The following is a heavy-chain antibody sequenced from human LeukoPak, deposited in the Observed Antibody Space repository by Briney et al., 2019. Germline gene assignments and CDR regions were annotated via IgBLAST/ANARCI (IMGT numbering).Heavy chain of an antibody. CDR3: ARDRDCSTTSCYDGHFDY. V-gene: IGHV3-48*03. Sequence: GGSLRLSCVASGFTFSSYEMNWVRQAPGKGLEWVSYISRSGSTIYYADSVKGRFTISRDNAKKSLFLQMNSLSAEDTAVYYCARDRDCSTTSCYDGHFDYWGQGTLVTVSS. CDR2: ISRSGSTI. CDR1: GFTFSSYE. J-gene: IGHJ4*02. D-gene: IGHD2-2*01.